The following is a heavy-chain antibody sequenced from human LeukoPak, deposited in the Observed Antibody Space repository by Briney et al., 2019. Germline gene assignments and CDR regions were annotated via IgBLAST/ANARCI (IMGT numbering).Heavy chain of an antibody. V-gene: IGHV3-23*01. Sequence: PGGSLRLSCAASGFTFSSYAMSWVRQAPGKGLEWVSAISGSGGSTYYADSVKGRFTISRDNSKNTLYLQMNSLRAEDTAVYYCARVGIIAARTGYYYYMDVWGKGTTVTVSS. D-gene: IGHD6-6*01. CDR1: GFTFSSYA. J-gene: IGHJ6*03. CDR3: ARVGIIAARTGYYYYMDV. CDR2: ISGSGGST.